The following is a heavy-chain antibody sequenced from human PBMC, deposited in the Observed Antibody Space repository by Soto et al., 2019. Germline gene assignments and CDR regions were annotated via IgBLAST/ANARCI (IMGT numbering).Heavy chain of an antibody. D-gene: IGHD3-22*01. Sequence: RWISKHTGKWLAWIGEINHSEGTSYNPSLHSRVTISVDTSKSQFSLKLTAVTAADRAVYYCARGSVDPVDSSGFHEYWGQGTPLTLSS. CDR2: INHSEGT. CDR3: ARGSVDPVDSSGFHEY. V-gene: IGHV4-34*01. J-gene: IGHJ4*02.